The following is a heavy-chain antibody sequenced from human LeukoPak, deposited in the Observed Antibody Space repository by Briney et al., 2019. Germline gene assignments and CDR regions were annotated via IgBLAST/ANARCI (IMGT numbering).Heavy chain of an antibody. D-gene: IGHD3-22*01. CDR3: ARDSGYDSSGYYPFGY. CDR2: IIPIFGIA. V-gene: IGHV1-69*04. Sequence: EASVKVSCKASGGTFSSYAISWVRQAPGQGLEWMGRIIPIFGIANYAQKFQGRVTITAGKSTSTAYMELSSLRSEDTAVYYCARDSGYDSSGYYPFGYWGQGTLVTVSS. CDR1: GGTFSSYA. J-gene: IGHJ4*02.